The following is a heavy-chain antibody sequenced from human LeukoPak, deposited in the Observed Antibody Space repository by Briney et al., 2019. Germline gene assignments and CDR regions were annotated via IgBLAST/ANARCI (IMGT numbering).Heavy chain of an antibody. CDR2: INPNSDGI. Sequence: ASVKVSCKASGYTFTGYYMHWVRQAPGQGLEWMGWINPNSDGINNYAHKFQGRVTMTRDTSISTAYMELSRLRSDDTAVYYCARVRPLYGSGSFNYWGQGTLVTVSS. J-gene: IGHJ4*02. CDR1: GYTFTGYY. V-gene: IGHV1-2*07. CDR3: ARVRPLYGSGSFNY. D-gene: IGHD3-10*01.